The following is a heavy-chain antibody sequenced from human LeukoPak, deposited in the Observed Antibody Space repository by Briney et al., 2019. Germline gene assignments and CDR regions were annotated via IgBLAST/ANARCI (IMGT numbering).Heavy chain of an antibody. CDR3: ARGRGSSSH. J-gene: IGHJ4*02. CDR2: ISSNGGST. Sequence: GGSLRLSCAASGFTFSSYAMHWVRQAPGKGLEYVSAISSNGGSTYYANSVKGRFTISRDNSKNTVYLQMSSLRAEDMAVYYCARGRGSSSHWGQGTLVTVSS. V-gene: IGHV3-64*01. CDR1: GFTFSSYA. D-gene: IGHD6-13*01.